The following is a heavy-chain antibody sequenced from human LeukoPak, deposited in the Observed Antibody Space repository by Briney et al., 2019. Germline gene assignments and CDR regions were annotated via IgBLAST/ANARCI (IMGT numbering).Heavy chain of an antibody. J-gene: IGHJ4*02. CDR2: IRSKAYGGTT. V-gene: IGHV3-49*04. D-gene: IGHD3-10*01. Sequence: GGSLRLSCTASGFTFGDYAMSWVRQAPGKGLEWVSFIRSKAYGGTTEYAASVKGRFTISRDDSKSIAYLQMNSLKTEDTAVYYCTRDRGSYYYFDYWGQGTLVTVSS. CDR3: TRDRGSYYYFDY. CDR1: GFTFGDYA.